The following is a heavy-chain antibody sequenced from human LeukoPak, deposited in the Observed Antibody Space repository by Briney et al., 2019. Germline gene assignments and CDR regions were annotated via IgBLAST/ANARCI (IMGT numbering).Heavy chain of an antibody. CDR2: ISSSNSYI. Sequence: KPLGSLRLSRAASGFTFSSYSMNWVRQTPLKGLHWVSSISSSNSYIYNADSVKGRFTISRDNAKNSLYLQMNSLRAEDTAVYYCARDQGLLVVAGRFGYWGQGTLVTVSS. CDR1: GFTFSSYS. V-gene: IGHV3-21*01. D-gene: IGHD6-19*01. J-gene: IGHJ4*02. CDR3: ARDQGLLVVAGRFGY.